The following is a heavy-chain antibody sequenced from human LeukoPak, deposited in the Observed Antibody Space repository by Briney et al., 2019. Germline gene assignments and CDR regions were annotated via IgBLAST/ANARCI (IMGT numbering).Heavy chain of an antibody. D-gene: IGHD5-12*01. Sequence: SVRLSCKASGVTFSSFSISWVRQAPGQGLEWMGGIIPIFGSANYAQNFQGRVTITADESTSTAYMKLSSLRSEDTAVYYCAIHPYDYWYFDLGGRGTVVSVSS. J-gene: IGHJ2*01. CDR1: GVTFSSFS. CDR3: AIHPYDYWYFDL. V-gene: IGHV1-69*13. CDR2: IIPIFGSA.